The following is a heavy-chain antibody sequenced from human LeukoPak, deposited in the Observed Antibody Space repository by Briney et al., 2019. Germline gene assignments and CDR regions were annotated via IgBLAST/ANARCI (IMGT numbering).Heavy chain of an antibody. Sequence: GGSLRLSCATSGFSFSTQEMTWVRQAPGKRLGWVSYISSNSRTIYYADSVKGRFTISRDNTRNSVFLQLNSLRVEDTGFYYCARGSYTGFDLYFDYWGQGTLVTVSS. CDR3: ARGSYTGFDLYFDY. D-gene: IGHD5-12*01. V-gene: IGHV3-48*03. J-gene: IGHJ4*02. CDR1: GFSFSTQE. CDR2: ISSNSRTI.